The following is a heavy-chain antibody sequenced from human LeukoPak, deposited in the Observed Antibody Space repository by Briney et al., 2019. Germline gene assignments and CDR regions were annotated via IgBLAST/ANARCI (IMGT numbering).Heavy chain of an antibody. CDR1: GFTFSTYG. Sequence: PGGSLRLSCAASGFTFSTYGMHWVRQAPGKGLEWVAFIRYDGSNTYYADSVKGRFTISRDNSKNTLYLQMNSLRAEDTAVYFCAKDKDPWKSTSISDFDYWGQGTLVTVSS. D-gene: IGHD1-1*01. J-gene: IGHJ4*02. V-gene: IGHV3-30*02. CDR3: AKDKDPWKSTSISDFDY. CDR2: IRYDGSNT.